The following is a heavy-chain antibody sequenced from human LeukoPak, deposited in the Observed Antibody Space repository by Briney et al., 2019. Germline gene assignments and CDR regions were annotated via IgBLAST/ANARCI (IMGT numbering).Heavy chain of an antibody. V-gene: IGHV3-23*01. CDR1: GFTFSSYA. Sequence: GGSLGLSCAASGFTFSSYAMAWVRQAPGKGLEWVSTISGSSTTTYYADSVKGRFTISRDNTGNALSLQMNSLRVEDTAVYYCAKLGQLVPENWGQGALVTVSS. J-gene: IGHJ4*02. CDR2: ISGSSTTT. D-gene: IGHD6-6*01. CDR3: AKLGQLVPEN.